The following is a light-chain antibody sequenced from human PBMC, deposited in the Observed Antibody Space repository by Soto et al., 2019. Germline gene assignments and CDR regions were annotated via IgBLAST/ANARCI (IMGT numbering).Light chain of an antibody. CDR1: QSVSGTY. J-gene: IGKJ5*01. Sequence: DIVLTQSPGTLSLSPGESATLFCRASQSVSGTYLAWYQHKPGQAPRLLIYGASSRATGIPDRFSGSGSGTDFSLTISRLEPEDFALYYCQQYGGSMTFGQGTRLEIE. CDR2: GAS. V-gene: IGKV3-20*01. CDR3: QQYGGSMT.